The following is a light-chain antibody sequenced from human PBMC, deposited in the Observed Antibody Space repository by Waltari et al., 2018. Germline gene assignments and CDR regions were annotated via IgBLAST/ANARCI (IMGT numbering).Light chain of an antibody. V-gene: IGLV3-27*01. CDR3: HAAADNNWF. Sequence: YDLTQPSLASVYPGQTATRPCSGDVLAEQTVRWCQQKPGQAPTLILYQDTERPSGIPERFSGSTSGSTVTLTIRGALPEDEADYHCHAAADNNWFFGGGTKLTVL. CDR2: QDT. CDR1: VLAEQT. J-gene: IGLJ2*01.